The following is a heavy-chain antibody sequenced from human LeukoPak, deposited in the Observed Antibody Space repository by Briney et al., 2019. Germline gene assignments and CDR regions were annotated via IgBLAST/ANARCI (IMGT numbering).Heavy chain of an antibody. D-gene: IGHD2-15*01. CDR2: VWPDGNKK. V-gene: IGHV3-33*01. CDR3: VVVVVPAAVWHFDF. Sequence: GGSLRLSCAASGFTFSHHGLHWVRQAPGKGLEWAAIVWPDGNKKLYADSVKGRFTISKDNPKNTVYLQMNSLRVEDTALYYCVVVVVPAAVWHFDFWGSGTLVTVSS. J-gene: IGHJ2*01. CDR1: GFTFSHHG.